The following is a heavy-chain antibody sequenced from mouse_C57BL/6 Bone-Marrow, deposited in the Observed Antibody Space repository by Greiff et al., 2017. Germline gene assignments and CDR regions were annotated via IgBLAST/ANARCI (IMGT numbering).Heavy chain of an antibody. Sequence: EVQLQQSGAELVKPGASVKLSCTASGFNIKDYYIHWVKQRTEQGLEWIGRIDPEDGETKYAPKFQDKATITADTSSNTAYLQLSSLTSEDTAVYYCTRSLNDYGTNYWGQGTTLTVSS. J-gene: IGHJ2*01. D-gene: IGHD1-1*01. CDR2: IDPEDGET. V-gene: IGHV14-2*01. CDR1: GFNIKDYY. CDR3: TRSLNDYGTNY.